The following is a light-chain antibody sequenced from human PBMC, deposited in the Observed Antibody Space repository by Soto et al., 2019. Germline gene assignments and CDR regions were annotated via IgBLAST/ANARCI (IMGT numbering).Light chain of an antibody. CDR3: QQYGTSPLT. CDR2: GAS. CDR1: QSVSSSY. Sequence: EIVLTQSPGTLSLSPGARATLSCRASQSVSSSYLAWYQQKPGQAPRLLIYGASSRATGIPDRFSGSGSGTDFTLTISRLEPEDFAVYYCQQYGTSPLTFGGRTKVDIK. V-gene: IGKV3-20*01. J-gene: IGKJ4*01.